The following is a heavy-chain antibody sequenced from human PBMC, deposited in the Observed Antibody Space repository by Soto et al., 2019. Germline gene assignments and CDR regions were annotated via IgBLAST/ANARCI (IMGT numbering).Heavy chain of an antibody. CDR1: GGTFSSYA. V-gene: IGHV1-69*13. CDR2: IIPIFGTA. CDR3: ARVYDFWSGSPHYYYYGMDV. D-gene: IGHD3-3*01. J-gene: IGHJ6*02. Sequence: SVKVSCKASGGTFSSYAISWVRQAPGQGLEWMGGIIPIFGTANYAQKFQGRVTITADESTSTAYMELSSLRSEDTAVYYCARVYDFWSGSPHYYYYGMDVWGQGTTVTVSS.